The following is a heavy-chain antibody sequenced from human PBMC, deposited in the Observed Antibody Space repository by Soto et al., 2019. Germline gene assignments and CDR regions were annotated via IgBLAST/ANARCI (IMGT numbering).Heavy chain of an antibody. V-gene: IGHV3-23*01. CDR1: GFTFNTYA. CDR2: ISGSGRNT. Sequence: EVQLLESGGGLVQPGGSLRLSCAASGFTFNTYAMNWVRQAPGKGLEWVSAISGSGRNTYYADSAKGRFTISRDNAKNTLHLQMNGLRAEDTAVYYCSKDRAVSLYLGMDVWGQGTTVTVSS. J-gene: IGHJ6*02. D-gene: IGHD4-17*01. CDR3: SKDRAVSLYLGMDV.